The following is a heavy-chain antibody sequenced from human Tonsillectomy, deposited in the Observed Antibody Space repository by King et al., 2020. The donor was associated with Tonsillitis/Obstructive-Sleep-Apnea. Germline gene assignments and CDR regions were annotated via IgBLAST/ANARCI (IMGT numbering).Heavy chain of an antibody. J-gene: IGHJ3*02. V-gene: IGHV4-59*01. CDR3: ARDDSSGYYFDAFDI. CDR2: IYYSGST. CDR1: GGSISSYY. D-gene: IGHD3-22*01. Sequence: VLLQESGPGLVKPSETLSLTCTVSGGSISSYYWSWIRQPPWKGLEWIGYIYYSGSTNYNPSLKSRVTISVDTSKNQFSLKLSSVTAADTAVYYCARDDSSGYYFDAFDIWGQGTMVTVSS.